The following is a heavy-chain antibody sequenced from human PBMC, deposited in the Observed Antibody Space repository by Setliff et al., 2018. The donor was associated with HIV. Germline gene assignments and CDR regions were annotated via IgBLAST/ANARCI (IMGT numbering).Heavy chain of an antibody. CDR1: GGSFSTYY. Sequence: PSETLSLTCTVSGGSFSTYYWSWIRQPAGEGLEYIGRVHSTGTTIYNPSLKSRVTMSVDTSKNQLSLKLRSVTAADTAVYYCARDPPGYGDSNDYWGQGTLVTVSS. CDR3: ARDPPGYGDSNDY. V-gene: IGHV4-4*07. CDR2: VHSTGTT. J-gene: IGHJ4*02. D-gene: IGHD4-17*01.